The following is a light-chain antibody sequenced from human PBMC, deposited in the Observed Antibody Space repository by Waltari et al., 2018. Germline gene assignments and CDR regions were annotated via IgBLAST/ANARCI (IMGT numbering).Light chain of an antibody. V-gene: IGLV2-23*02. CDR2: EVS. Sequence: QSALTQPASVSGSPGQSIPISCPGTSRAVGSYNHFPWYQQHPGKAPKLMIFEVSKRPSGVSNRFSGSKSGNTASLTISGLQAEDEADYYCCSYAGSTTDYVFGTGTKVTVL. J-gene: IGLJ1*01. CDR1: SRAVGSYNH. CDR3: CSYAGSTTDYV.